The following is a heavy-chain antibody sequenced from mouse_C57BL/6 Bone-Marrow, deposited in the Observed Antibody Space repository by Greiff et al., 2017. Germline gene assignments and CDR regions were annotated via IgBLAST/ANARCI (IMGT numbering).Heavy chain of an antibody. CDR3: ARWAITTVVAHWYFDV. V-gene: IGHV1-76*01. CDR2: IYPGSGNT. J-gene: IGHJ1*03. D-gene: IGHD1-1*01. CDR1: GYTFTDYY. Sequence: QVQLQQSGAELVRPGASVKLSCKASGYTFTDYYINWVKQRPGQGLEWIARIYPGSGNTYYNEKVKGKATLTAEKSSSTAYMQLSSLTSEDSAVYFCARWAITTVVAHWYFDVWGTGTTVTVSS.